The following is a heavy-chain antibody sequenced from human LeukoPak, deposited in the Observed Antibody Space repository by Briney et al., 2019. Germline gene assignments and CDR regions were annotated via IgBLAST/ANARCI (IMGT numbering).Heavy chain of an antibody. CDR2: IKEDGSQK. D-gene: IGHD3-10*01. J-gene: IGHJ4*02. CDR1: GLTFSRRW. Sequence: GGSLRLSCSASGLTFSRRWMSWVRQTPGKGPEWVANIKEDGSQKYYADSVMGRFTISRDNAENSLYLQLNSLRAEDTAMYYCAGDRGYLQFDYWGQGTLVTVSS. CDR3: AGDRGYLQFDY. V-gene: IGHV3-7*03.